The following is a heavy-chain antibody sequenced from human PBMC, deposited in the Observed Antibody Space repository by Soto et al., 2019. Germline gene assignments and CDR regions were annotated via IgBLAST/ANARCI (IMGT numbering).Heavy chain of an antibody. Sequence: PGESPRISWNCSGCSFTGFWSVWVRQMPGKGLESMGIIYPGDSDTRYSPSLQGQVTISADKSIRTAYLQWSSLKASDTAMYYCARGPSSCSSTPCFPQQPHLDYRGQGTLVTVSS. CDR3: ARGPSSCSSTPCFPQQPHLDY. D-gene: IGHD2-2*01. CDR2: IYPGDSDT. J-gene: IGHJ4*02. CDR1: GCSFTGFW. V-gene: IGHV5-51*01.